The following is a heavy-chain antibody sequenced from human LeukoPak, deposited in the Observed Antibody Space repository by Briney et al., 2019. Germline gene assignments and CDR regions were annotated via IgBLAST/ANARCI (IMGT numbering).Heavy chain of an antibody. V-gene: IGHV3-21*01. Sequence: PGRSLRLSCAASGVTFSSYSMNWVRQAPGKGLEWVSSISSSSSYIYYADSVKGRFTISRDNAKNSLYLQMNSLRAEDTAVYYCARASPSSTSCYAVWGQGTLVTVSS. CDR1: GVTFSSYS. J-gene: IGHJ4*02. CDR3: ARASPSSTSCYAV. D-gene: IGHD2-2*01. CDR2: ISSSSSYI.